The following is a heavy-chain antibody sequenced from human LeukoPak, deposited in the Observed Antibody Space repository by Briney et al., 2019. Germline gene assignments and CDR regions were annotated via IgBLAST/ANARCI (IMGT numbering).Heavy chain of an antibody. CDR2: INPNSGDT. CDR3: ARDFGIAVAGDFDY. V-gene: IGHV1-2*02. CDR1: GYTFTGYY. Sequence: ASVKVSCKASGYTFTGYYMHWVRQAPGQGLEWMGWINPNSGDTNYAQKFQGRVTMTRDTSISTAYMELSRLRSDDTAVYYCARDFGIAVAGDFDYWGQGTLVTVSS. D-gene: IGHD6-19*01. J-gene: IGHJ4*02.